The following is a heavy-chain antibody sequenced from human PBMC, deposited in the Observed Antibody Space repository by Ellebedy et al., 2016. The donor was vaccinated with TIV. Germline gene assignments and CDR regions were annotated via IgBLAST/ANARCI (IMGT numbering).Heavy chain of an antibody. V-gene: IGHV3-33*06. CDR1: GSSFSRYG. J-gene: IGHJ5*02. Sequence: PGGSLRLSCAASGSSFSRYGMQWVRQAPGKGLEWVAVIWSDGSYIYYAESVKGRFTISRDNSKNTLYLQMNGLRAEDTAVYYCVQDLQYDWFDPWGQGTLVTVSS. CDR3: VQDLQYDWFDP. CDR2: IWSDGSYI.